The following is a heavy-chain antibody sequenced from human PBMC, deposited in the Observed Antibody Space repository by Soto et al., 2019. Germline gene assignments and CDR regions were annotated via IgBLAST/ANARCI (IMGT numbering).Heavy chain of an antibody. CDR1: GFTFSSYS. D-gene: IGHD2-2*01. V-gene: IGHV3-30-3*01. CDR3: ARDDIVIVPTAPDYYYYGMDV. Sequence: QVQLVESGGGVVQPGRSLRLSCAASGFTFSSYSMHWVRQAPGKGLEWVAVISYDGSKKYNADSVKGRFTTSRDNSKNTLYLQMNSLRAEDTAVYYCARDDIVIVPTAPDYYYYGMDVWGQGTTVTVSS. J-gene: IGHJ6*02. CDR2: ISYDGSKK.